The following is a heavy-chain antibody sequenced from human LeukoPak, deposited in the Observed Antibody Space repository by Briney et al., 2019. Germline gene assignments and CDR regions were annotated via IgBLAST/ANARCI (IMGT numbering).Heavy chain of an antibody. CDR3: ARDRNPYYYDSSGPIGGFDL. D-gene: IGHD3-22*01. J-gene: IGHJ2*01. CDR1: GYTFPSYF. Sequence: ASVKVSCKASGYTFPSYFMHWVRQAPGQGLEWMGWINTGNGNTKYSQKFQGRVTITADESTSTAYMELSSLRSEDTAVYYCARDRNPYYYDSSGPIGGFDLWGRGTLVTVSS. V-gene: IGHV1-3*04. CDR2: INTGNGNT.